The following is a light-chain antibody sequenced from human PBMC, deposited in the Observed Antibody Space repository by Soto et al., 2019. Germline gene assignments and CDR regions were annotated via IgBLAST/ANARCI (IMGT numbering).Light chain of an antibody. V-gene: IGLV2-14*01. Sequence: QSALTQPASVSGSPGQSITISCTGTSSDVGGYNYVSWYQQHPGKAPKLMIYDVSNRPSGVSSRVSGSKSGNTASLSISGLQPEDEADYYCSSYTISSTVVFGGGTKVTVL. CDR3: SSYTISSTVV. CDR1: SSDVGGYNY. CDR2: DVS. J-gene: IGLJ2*01.